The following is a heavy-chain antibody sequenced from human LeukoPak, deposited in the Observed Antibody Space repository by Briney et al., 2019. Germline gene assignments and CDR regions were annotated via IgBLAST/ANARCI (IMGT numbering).Heavy chain of an antibody. CDR1: GFTFSSYN. V-gene: IGHV3-21*01. D-gene: IGHD2-15*01. J-gene: IGHJ4*02. CDR2: ISSSSSYI. Sequence: GGSLRLSCAASGFTFSSYNINWVRQAPGKGLEWVSSISSSSSYIYYADSLKGRFTISRDNAKNSLYLQMNSLRAEDTAVYYCARAPGVAAPADFDYWGRGTLVTVSS. CDR3: ARAPGVAAPADFDY.